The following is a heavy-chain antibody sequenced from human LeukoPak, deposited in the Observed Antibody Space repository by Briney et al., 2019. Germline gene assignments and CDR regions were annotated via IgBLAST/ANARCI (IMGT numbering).Heavy chain of an antibody. D-gene: IGHD2-15*01. Sequence: SETLSLTCTVSGGSISSSSYYWGWIRQPPGKGLEWIGSIYYSGSTYYDPSLKSRVTISVDTSKNQFSLKLSSVTAADTAVYYCVSGDCSGGNCYGFYYYYGMDAWGQGTTVTVSS. CDR1: GGSISSSSYY. V-gene: IGHV4-39*01. J-gene: IGHJ6*02. CDR3: VSGDCSGGNCYGFYYYYGMDA. CDR2: IYYSGST.